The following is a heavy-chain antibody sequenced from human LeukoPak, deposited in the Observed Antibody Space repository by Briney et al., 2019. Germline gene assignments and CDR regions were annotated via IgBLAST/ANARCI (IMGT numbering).Heavy chain of an antibody. CDR1: GFTFSNYW. CDR2: IKQDGSEK. CDR3: ARGVFRVTTFDY. J-gene: IGHJ4*02. D-gene: IGHD4-17*01. V-gene: IGHV3-7*03. Sequence: PGGSLRLSCAASGFTFSNYWMSWVRQAPGKGLEWVANIKQDGSEKYYVDSVKGRFTISRDNAKNSLCLQMNSLRAEDTAVYYCARGVFRVTTFDYWGRGTLVTVSS.